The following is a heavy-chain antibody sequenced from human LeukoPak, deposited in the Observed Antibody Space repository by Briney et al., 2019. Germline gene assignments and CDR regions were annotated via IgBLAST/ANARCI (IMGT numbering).Heavy chain of an antibody. Sequence: PGRSLRLSCAASGSTFSSYGMHWVRQAPGKGLEWVAVISYDGSNKYYADSVKGRFTISRDNSKNTLYLQMNSLRAEDTAVYYCAKDLYCSGGSCYRRFHFGYYYYGMDVWGQGTTVTVSS. V-gene: IGHV3-30*18. CDR1: GSTFSSYG. J-gene: IGHJ6*02. CDR3: AKDLYCSGGSCYRRFHFGYYYYGMDV. D-gene: IGHD2-15*01. CDR2: ISYDGSNK.